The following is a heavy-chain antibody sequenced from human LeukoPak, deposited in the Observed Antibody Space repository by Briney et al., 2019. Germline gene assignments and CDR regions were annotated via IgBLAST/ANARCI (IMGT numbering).Heavy chain of an antibody. Sequence: PGGSLRLSCAASGFTFTSYSMNWVRQAPGKGLEWVSTISGGGGSTYYADSVKGRFTISRDNSKNTLYLQMNSLRAEDTAVYYCANSFDRPYYYDSSGSSWGQGTLVTVSS. J-gene: IGHJ5*02. CDR1: GFTFTSYS. V-gene: IGHV3-23*01. D-gene: IGHD3-22*01. CDR2: ISGGGGST. CDR3: ANSFDRPYYYDSSGSS.